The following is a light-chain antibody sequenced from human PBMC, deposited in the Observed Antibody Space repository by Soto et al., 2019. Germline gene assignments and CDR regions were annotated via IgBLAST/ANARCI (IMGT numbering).Light chain of an antibody. Sequence: DVVMTQTPLSLSVAPVQASSISCNSSHSLLHITGETFLFWYLQKPGQSPQLLIYEVSTRVSGVPDRFSGSGSGTDFTLEISRVETDDVGIYYCMQSTQLPPTFGQGTRLEIK. J-gene: IGKJ5*01. V-gene: IGKV2D-29*02. CDR1: HSLLHITGETF. CDR3: MQSTQLPPT. CDR2: EVS.